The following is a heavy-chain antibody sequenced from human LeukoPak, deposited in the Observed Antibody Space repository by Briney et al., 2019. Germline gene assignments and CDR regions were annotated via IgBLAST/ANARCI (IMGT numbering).Heavy chain of an antibody. J-gene: IGHJ4*02. CDR3: ARLTGTTGFDY. CDR2: IKQDGGDK. Sequence: HPGGSLRRSCAASGFPFSSYWMSWVRQAPGKGLEWVANIKQDGGDKCYVDSVKGRFTISRDNAKNSLYLQLNSLRADDTAVYFCARLTGTTGFDYWGQGTLVTVSS. D-gene: IGHD1-1*01. CDR1: GFPFSSYW. V-gene: IGHV3-7*01.